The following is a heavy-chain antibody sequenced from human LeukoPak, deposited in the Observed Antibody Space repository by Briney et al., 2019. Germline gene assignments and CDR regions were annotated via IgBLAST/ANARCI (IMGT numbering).Heavy chain of an antibody. D-gene: IGHD3-22*01. V-gene: IGHV3-74*01. CDR3: VRVGPLDNSGPT. Sequence: PGGSLRLSCAASGFTFSGYYMHWVRQAPGRGLVWVSRIKSDGSTTNYADSRKGRSTISRDNPKNTLYLQMNSLRAEDTAVYYCVRVGPLDNSGPTWGQGTLVTVSS. J-gene: IGHJ5*02. CDR2: IKSDGSTT. CDR1: GFTFSGYY.